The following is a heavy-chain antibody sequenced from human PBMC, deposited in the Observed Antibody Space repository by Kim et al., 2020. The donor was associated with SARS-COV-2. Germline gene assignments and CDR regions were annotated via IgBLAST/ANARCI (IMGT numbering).Heavy chain of an antibody. D-gene: IGHD5-18*01. V-gene: IGHV1-3*01. Sequence: FLGRVSITRDPSASTAYMVLSSLRSEDTAVYYCARVGLPYSYVYKFDYWGQGTLVTVSS. J-gene: IGHJ4*02. CDR3: ARVGLPYSYVYKFDY.